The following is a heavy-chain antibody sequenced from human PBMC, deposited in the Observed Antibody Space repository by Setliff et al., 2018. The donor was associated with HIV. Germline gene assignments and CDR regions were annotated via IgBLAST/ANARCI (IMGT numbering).Heavy chain of an antibody. V-gene: IGHV3-15*01. D-gene: IGHD2-2*01. CDR2: IKSKTDGGTT. Sequence: GESLKISCAASGFTFSNAWMSWVRQAPGKGLEWVGRIKSKTDGGTTDYAAPVKGRFTISRDDSKNTLYLQMNSLKTEDTAVYYCTTDLVVVVPAADYWGQGTLVTV. J-gene: IGHJ4*02. CDR3: TTDLVVVVPAADY. CDR1: GFTFSNAW.